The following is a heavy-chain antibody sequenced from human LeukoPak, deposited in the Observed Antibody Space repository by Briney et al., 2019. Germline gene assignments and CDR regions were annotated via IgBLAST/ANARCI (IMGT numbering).Heavy chain of an antibody. J-gene: IGHJ3*02. CDR3: ARGTAMVKLGGAFDI. CDR1: GYSFTSYW. D-gene: IGHD5-18*01. CDR2: IYPGDSDT. V-gene: IGHV5-51*01. Sequence: GESLKISCKGSGYSFTSYWIGWVRQMPGKGLEWMGIIYPGDSDTRYSASFQGQATISADKSISTAYLQWSSLKASDTAMYYCARGTAMVKLGGAFDIWGQGTMVTVSS.